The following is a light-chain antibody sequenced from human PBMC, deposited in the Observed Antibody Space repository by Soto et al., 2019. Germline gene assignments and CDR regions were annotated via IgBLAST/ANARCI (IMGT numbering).Light chain of an antibody. J-gene: IGKJ5*01. CDR1: QSVSSY. V-gene: IGKV3-11*01. Sequence: EIVLTQSPATLSLSPGERATLSCRASQSVSSYLAWYQQKRGQAPRLLIYDASKRAPGIPARFSGSGSGTDFTLTISSLEPEDFAVYYCPQCSKWPPITFGQGIRLEIK. CDR2: DAS. CDR3: PQCSKWPPIT.